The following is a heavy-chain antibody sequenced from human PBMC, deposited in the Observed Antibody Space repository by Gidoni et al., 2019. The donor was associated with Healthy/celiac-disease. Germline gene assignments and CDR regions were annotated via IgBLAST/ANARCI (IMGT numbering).Heavy chain of an antibody. J-gene: IGHJ4*02. D-gene: IGHD1-1*01. CDR3: ARDSKGGTKTYGGYFDY. CDR1: GFTFSSYW. V-gene: IGHV3-7*01. Sequence: EVQLVESGGGLVQPGGSLRLSCAASGFTFSSYWMSWVRQAPGKGLEWVANIKQDGSEKYYVDSVKGRFTISRDNAKNSLYLQMNSLRAEDTAVYYCARDSKGGTKTYGGYFDYWGQGTLVTVSS. CDR2: IKQDGSEK.